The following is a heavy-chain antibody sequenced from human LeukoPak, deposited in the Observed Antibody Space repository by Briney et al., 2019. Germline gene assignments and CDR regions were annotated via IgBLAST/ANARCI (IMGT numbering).Heavy chain of an antibody. V-gene: IGHV3-7*04. CDR3: ARVEYSSGWLQDY. CDR2: IKQDGSEK. CDR1: GFTLSSYW. J-gene: IGHJ4*02. Sequence: GGSLRLSCAASGFTLSSYWMSWVRQAPGKGLEWVANIKQDGSEKYYVDSVKGRFTISRDNAKNSLYLQMNSLRAEDTAVYYCARVEYSSGWLQDYWGQGTLVTVSS. D-gene: IGHD6-19*01.